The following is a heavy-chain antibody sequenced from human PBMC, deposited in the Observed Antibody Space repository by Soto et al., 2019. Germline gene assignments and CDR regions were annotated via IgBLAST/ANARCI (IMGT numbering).Heavy chain of an antibody. D-gene: IGHD1-26*01. CDR3: ARHSRGSPGD. CDR1: GGSISSTSYF. Sequence: SETLSLTCTVSGGSISSTSYFWGWIRQPPGKGLEWIGSIYYSGSTYYNPALKSRVTISVDTSRNQFSLKVNSVTAADTAVYYCARHSRGSPGDWGQGTLVTVSS. V-gene: IGHV4-39*01. J-gene: IGHJ4*02. CDR2: IYYSGST.